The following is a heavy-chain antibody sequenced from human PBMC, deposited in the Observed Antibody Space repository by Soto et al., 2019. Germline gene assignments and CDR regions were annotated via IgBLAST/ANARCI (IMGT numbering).Heavy chain of an antibody. D-gene: IGHD3-22*01. V-gene: IGHV1-69*13. CDR1: GGTFSSYA. CDR2: IIPIFGTA. CDR3: ARVHDSSGYHFDC. J-gene: IGHJ4*02. Sequence: SVKVSCKASGGTFSSYAISWVRQAPGQGLEWMGGIIPIFGTANYAQKFQGRVTITADESTSTAYMELSSLRSEDTAVYYCARVHDSSGYHFDCWGQGTLVTVSS.